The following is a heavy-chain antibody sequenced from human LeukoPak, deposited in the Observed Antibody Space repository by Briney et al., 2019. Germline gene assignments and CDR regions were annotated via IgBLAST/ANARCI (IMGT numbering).Heavy chain of an antibody. V-gene: IGHV1-69*05. CDR3: ARKGTIVGAWGPFDP. J-gene: IGHJ5*02. CDR2: VIPIFGTA. CDR1: GGTFSSYA. Sequence: SVKVSCKASGGTFSSYAISWVRQAPGQGLEWMGGVIPIFGTANYAQKFQGRVTITTDESTSTAYMELSSLRSEDTAVYYCARKGTIVGAWGPFDPWGQGTLVTVSS. D-gene: IGHD1-26*01.